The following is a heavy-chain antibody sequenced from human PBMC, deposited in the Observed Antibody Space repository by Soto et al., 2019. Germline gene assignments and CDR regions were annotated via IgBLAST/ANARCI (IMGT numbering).Heavy chain of an antibody. Sequence: PSETLSLTCTVSGVSISSSSYYWGWIRQPPGKGLEWIGSIYYSGSTYYNPSLKSRVTISVDTSKNQFSLKLSSVTAADTAVYYCARPRRTYYYYGMDVWGQGTTVTVSS. CDR3: ARPRRTYYYYGMDV. J-gene: IGHJ6*02. V-gene: IGHV4-39*01. CDR2: IYYSGST. CDR1: GVSISSSSYY.